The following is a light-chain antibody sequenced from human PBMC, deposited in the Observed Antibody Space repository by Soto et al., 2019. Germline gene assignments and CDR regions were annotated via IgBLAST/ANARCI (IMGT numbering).Light chain of an antibody. CDR3: QQYNNWPRNT. J-gene: IGKJ2*01. Sequence: EIVMTQSPATLSVSPGERDTLSCRASQSVSSNLAWYQQKPGQAPRLLIYGASTRATGIPARFSGSWSGKDNTLTISSLQSEDFSGYYCQQYNNWPRNTFGQGTKLEIK. CDR2: GAS. CDR1: QSVSSN. V-gene: IGKV3-15*01.